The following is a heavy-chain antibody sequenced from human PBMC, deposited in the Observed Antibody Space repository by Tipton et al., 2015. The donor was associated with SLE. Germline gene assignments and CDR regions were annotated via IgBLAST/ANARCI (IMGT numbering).Heavy chain of an antibody. Sequence: SLRLSCAASGFTFHTNWLSWVRQAPGKGLEWVANINQDGSEKYYVDSVKGRFTISRDNTKNSLYLQMSSLRAEDTAVYYCARLLSYYYYYMDVWGKGTTVTVSS. J-gene: IGHJ6*03. CDR2: INQDGSEK. CDR1: GFTFHTNW. CDR3: ARLLSYYYYYMDV. V-gene: IGHV3-7*01.